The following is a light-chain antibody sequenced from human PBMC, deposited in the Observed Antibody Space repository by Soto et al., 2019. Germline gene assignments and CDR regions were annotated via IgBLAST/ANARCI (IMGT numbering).Light chain of an antibody. Sequence: PGARATLSCGASQSVTGNYLAWFQQRPGQAPRLLIYGASTRASGIPDRFSGSGSGTDFTLIISRLEPEDFAVYYCQQYGSTPRTFGGGTNVEIK. J-gene: IGKJ4*01. CDR1: QSVTGNY. CDR3: QQYGSTPRT. CDR2: GAS. V-gene: IGKV3-20*01.